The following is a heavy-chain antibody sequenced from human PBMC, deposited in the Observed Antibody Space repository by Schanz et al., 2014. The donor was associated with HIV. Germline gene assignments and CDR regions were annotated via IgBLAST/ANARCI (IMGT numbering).Heavy chain of an antibody. Sequence: VQLVESGGGVVQPGRSLRLSCAASGFTFDDYAMHWVRQAPGKGLEWVSGISWNSGSIGYADTVKGRFTISRDNSKNTLYLQMNSLRAEDTAVYYCAKEGYGEGYYGMDVWGQGTTVTVSS. V-gene: IGHV3-9*01. J-gene: IGHJ6*02. CDR3: AKEGYGEGYYGMDV. CDR2: ISWNSGSI. D-gene: IGHD4-17*01. CDR1: GFTFDDYA.